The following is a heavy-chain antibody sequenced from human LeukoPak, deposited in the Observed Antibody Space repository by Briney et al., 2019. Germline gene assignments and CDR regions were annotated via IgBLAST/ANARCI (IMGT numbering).Heavy chain of an antibody. V-gene: IGHV3-23*01. J-gene: IGHJ4*02. Sequence: GGSLRLSCAASGLTFKNFAMSWVRQAPGKGLEWLAVTSGDEDSTHYADSVRGHFVISTDNSKNTLFLYMNSLRAEDTAVYYCTIDLMTGFSSGWHFGYWGQGTLVTVSS. CDR3: TIDLMTGFSSGWHFGY. CDR2: TSGDEDST. CDR1: GLTFKNFA. D-gene: IGHD6-19*01.